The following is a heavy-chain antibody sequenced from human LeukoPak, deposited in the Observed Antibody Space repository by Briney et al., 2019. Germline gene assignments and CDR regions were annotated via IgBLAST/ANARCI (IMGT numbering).Heavy chain of an antibody. D-gene: IGHD2-2*02. CDR2: IIPIFGTP. J-gene: IGHJ4*02. CDR3: ARGGPIVVVPAAIPEYYFDY. Sequence: ASVKVSCKASGGTFSSYAISWVRQAPGQGLEWMGGIIPIFGTPNYAQKFQGRVTITTDESTSTAYMELSSLRSEDTAVYYCARGGPIVVVPAAIPEYYFDYWGQGTLVTVSS. CDR1: GGTFSSYA. V-gene: IGHV1-69*05.